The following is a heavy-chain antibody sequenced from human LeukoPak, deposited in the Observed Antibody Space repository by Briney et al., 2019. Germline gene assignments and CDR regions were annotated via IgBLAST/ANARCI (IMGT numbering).Heavy chain of an antibody. Sequence: GGSLRLSCTASGFTFADYAMSWFRQAPGKGLEWVGFIRSKAYGGTTEYAASVKGRFTISRDDSKSIAYLQTNSLKTEDTAVYYCTRRLYSNYYDSSGYYDYWGQGTLVTVSS. CDR3: TRRLYSNYYDSSGYYDY. CDR1: GFTFADYA. V-gene: IGHV3-49*03. CDR2: IRSKAYGGTT. D-gene: IGHD3-22*01. J-gene: IGHJ4*02.